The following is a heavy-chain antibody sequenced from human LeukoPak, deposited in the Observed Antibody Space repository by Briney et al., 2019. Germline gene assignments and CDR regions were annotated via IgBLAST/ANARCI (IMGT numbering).Heavy chain of an antibody. CDR3: AKDNVRYGMDV. CDR2: LSGSGSST. Sequence: GGSLRLSCAASGFTFSSYAMSWVRQAPGKGLEWVSALSGSGSSTEYVDSVKGRFTISRDNSKITLYLQMNSLRVQDTALYYCAKDNVRYGMDVWGQGTTVSVSS. V-gene: IGHV3-23*01. J-gene: IGHJ6*02. CDR1: GFTFSSYA. D-gene: IGHD3-10*01.